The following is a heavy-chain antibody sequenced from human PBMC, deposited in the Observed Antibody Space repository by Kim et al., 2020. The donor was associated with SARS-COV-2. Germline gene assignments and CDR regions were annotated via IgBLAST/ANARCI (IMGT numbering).Heavy chain of an antibody. V-gene: IGHV3-11*01. D-gene: IGHD3-16*02. J-gene: IGHJ4*02. CDR2: ITGNGINT. CDR3: ARDRDIWGSFRLAS. Sequence: GGSLRLSCKASGFTFSDYWMSWIRQAPGRGLEWISYITGNGINTFHAESVKGRFTISRDNFKNMLYLQMDSLRVDDTAIYYCARDRDIWGSFRLASWGQGTRVAVS. CDR1: GFTFSDYW.